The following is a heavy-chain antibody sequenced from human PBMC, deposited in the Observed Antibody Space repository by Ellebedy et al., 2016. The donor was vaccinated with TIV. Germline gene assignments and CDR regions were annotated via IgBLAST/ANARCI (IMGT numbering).Heavy chain of an antibody. D-gene: IGHD3-10*01. J-gene: IGHJ4*02. CDR2: IYYSGST. Sequence: SETLSLTCTVSGGSISSYYWSWIRQPPGKGLEWIGYIYYSGSTNYNPSLKSRVTISVDTPKNQFSLKLSSVTAADTAVYYCARLEDIIDVKSLDYWGQGTLVTVST. CDR3: ARLEDIIDVKSLDY. CDR1: GGSISSYY. V-gene: IGHV4-59*01.